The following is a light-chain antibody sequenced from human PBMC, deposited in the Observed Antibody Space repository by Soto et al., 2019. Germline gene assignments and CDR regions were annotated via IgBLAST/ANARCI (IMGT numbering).Light chain of an antibody. CDR3: HQYDNSPLT. CDR2: GAS. V-gene: IGKV3-20*01. CDR1: QSVSSSY. Sequence: LXQXPXTXXLSXGERATLSCRASQSVSSSYLAWYQQNPGQAPRLLIYGASSRATGIPDRFSGSGSGTDFTLTISRLEPEDFAVYYCHQYDNSPLTFGGGTKVEIK. J-gene: IGKJ4*01.